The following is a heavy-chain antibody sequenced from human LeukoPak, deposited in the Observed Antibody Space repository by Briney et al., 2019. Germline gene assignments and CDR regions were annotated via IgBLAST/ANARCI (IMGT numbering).Heavy chain of an antibody. CDR3: ARDLGGGYFDY. J-gene: IGHJ4*02. CDR1: GFTFSSYE. D-gene: IGHD3-16*01. CDR2: ISSSGSTI. Sequence: GGSLRLSCAASGFTFSSYEMNWVRQAPGKGLEWVSYISSSGSTIYYADSVKGRFTISRDNAKNSLYLQMNSLRAEDTAVYYCARDLGGGYFDYWGQGTLVTVSS. V-gene: IGHV3-48*03.